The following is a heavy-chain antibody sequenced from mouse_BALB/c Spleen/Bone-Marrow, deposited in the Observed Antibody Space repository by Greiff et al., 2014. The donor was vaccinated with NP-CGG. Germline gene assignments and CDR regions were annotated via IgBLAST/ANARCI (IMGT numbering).Heavy chain of an antibody. CDR3: ARSGERYGAMDY. D-gene: IGHD1-1*02. Sequence: VQLQQSGGGLVKPGGSLKLSCAVSGFTFSDFYMFWFRQTPEKRLEWVATISNGGTYTYYPDSVKGRFTISRDNAKNNLYLQMSSLKSEDTAMYYCARSGERYGAMDYWGQGTSVTVTS. CDR2: ISNGGTYT. CDR1: GFTFSDFY. J-gene: IGHJ4*01. V-gene: IGHV5-4*02.